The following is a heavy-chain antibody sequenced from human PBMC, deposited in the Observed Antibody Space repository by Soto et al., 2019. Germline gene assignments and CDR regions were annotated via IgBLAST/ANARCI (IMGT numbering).Heavy chain of an antibody. CDR2: ISSSSSYI. D-gene: IGHD6-13*01. V-gene: IGHV3-21*01. Sequence: GGSLRLSCAASGFTFSSYSMNWVRQAPGKGLEWVSSISSSSSYIYYADSVKGRFTISRDNAKNSLYLQMNSLRAEDTAVYYCARVARGGAAAFDAFDIWGQGTMVTVSS. J-gene: IGHJ3*02. CDR3: ARVARGGAAAFDAFDI. CDR1: GFTFSSYS.